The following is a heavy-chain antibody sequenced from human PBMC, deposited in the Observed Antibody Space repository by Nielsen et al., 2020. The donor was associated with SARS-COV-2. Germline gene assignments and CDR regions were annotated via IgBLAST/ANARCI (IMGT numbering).Heavy chain of an antibody. V-gene: IGHV4-31*03. D-gene: IGHD3-3*02. CDR1: GGSISSGGYY. CDR3: ARFLGGHFWSLEDAFDI. Sequence: LRLSCTVSGGSISSGGYYWSWIRQHPGKGLEWIGYIYYSGSTYYNPPLKSRVTISVDTSKNQFSLKLSSVTAADTAVYYCARFLGGHFWSLEDAFDIWGQGTMVTVSS. J-gene: IGHJ3*02. CDR2: IYYSGST.